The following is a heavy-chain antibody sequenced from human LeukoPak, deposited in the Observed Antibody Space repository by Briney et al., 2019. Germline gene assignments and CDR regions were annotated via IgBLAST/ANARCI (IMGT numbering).Heavy chain of an antibody. CDR3: ARNAGVTVASVTYDY. CDR2: IYYSGRT. D-gene: IGHD6-19*01. J-gene: IGHJ4*02. CDR1: GGSISSSSYY. V-gene: IGHV4-39*02. Sequence: PSETLSLTCTVSGGSISSSSYYWGWIRQPPGKGLEWIGSIYYSGRTYYNPSLKSRVTISVGTSKKHFALRVSSMTAADTAVYFCARNAGVTVASVTYDYWGQGTLVTVSS.